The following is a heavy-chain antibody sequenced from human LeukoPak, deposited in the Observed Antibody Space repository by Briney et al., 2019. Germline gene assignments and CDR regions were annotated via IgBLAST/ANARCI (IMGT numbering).Heavy chain of an antibody. CDR2: IYSTGIT. D-gene: IGHD3-10*01. Sequence: SETLSLTCTVSGGSISSYYWSWIRQPAGKGLEWIGRIYSTGITNYNPSLKSRVTMSVDTSKNQFFVKLSSVTAADTAVYYCARRHFGSALRDYWGQGTLVTVSS. CDR1: GGSISSYY. J-gene: IGHJ4*02. CDR3: ARRHFGSALRDY. V-gene: IGHV4-4*07.